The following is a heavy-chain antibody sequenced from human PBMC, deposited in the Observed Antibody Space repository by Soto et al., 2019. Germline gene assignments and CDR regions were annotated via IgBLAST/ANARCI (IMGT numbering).Heavy chain of an antibody. V-gene: IGHV3-23*01. J-gene: IGHJ4*02. Sequence: GGSLRLSCAASGFTFSNYAMNWVRQAPGKGLEWVSGITGSGGTTFYADSVKGRFTISRDNAKNTLYLQMNSLRAEDTAVYYCARWATPIGYWGQGTLVTVSS. CDR3: ARWATPIGY. CDR2: ITGSGGTT. D-gene: IGHD5-12*01. CDR1: GFTFSNYA.